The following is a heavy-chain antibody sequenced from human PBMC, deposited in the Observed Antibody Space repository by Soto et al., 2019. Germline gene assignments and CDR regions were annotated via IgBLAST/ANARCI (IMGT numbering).Heavy chain of an antibody. CDR2: INGGNGNT. CDR3: ARGNAAMVNFYGMDV. Sequence: ASVKVSCKASGYTFSSHATHWVRQAPGQRLEWMGWINGGNGNTKYSQKLQDRVTITRDTSTSTAYMELRSLRSDDTAVYYCARGNAAMVNFYGMDVWGQGTTVTVSS. CDR1: GYTFSSHA. V-gene: IGHV1-3*01. D-gene: IGHD5-18*01. J-gene: IGHJ6*02.